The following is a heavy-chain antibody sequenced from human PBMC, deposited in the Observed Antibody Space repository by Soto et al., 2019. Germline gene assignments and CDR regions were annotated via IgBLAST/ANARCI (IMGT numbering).Heavy chain of an antibody. CDR1: GFTFSSYS. Sequence: GGSLRLSCAASGFTFSSYSMSWVRQAPGKGLEYISYITSSSDRIYYADSVKGRFTISRDNAKDSLYLQMNSLRDEDTAVYYCARDLHYAFDIWGQGTMVTVSS. CDR2: ITSSSDRI. V-gene: IGHV3-48*02. CDR3: ARDLHYAFDI. J-gene: IGHJ3*02.